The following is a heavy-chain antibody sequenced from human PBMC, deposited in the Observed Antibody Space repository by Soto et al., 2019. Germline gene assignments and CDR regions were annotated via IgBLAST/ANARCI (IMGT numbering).Heavy chain of an antibody. V-gene: IGHV1-69*12. CDR1: GGTFSSYA. CDR2: IIPLFRTP. CDR3: ARDNDRLQLGGNYYYIMDV. D-gene: IGHD4-4*01. J-gene: IGHJ6*02. Sequence: QVQLVQSGAEVKEPGSSVKVSCKASGGTFSSYAISWVRQAPGQGLEWMGGIIPLFRTPDYAQKFQGRVTITADEPTSTAYMELSSLRFDDTAVYYCARDNDRLQLGGNYYYIMDVSGQGTTITVSS.